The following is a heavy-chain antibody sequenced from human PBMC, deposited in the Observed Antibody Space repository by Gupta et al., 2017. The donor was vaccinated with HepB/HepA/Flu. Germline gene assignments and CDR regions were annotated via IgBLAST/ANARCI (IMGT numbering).Heavy chain of an antibody. V-gene: IGHV3-53*01. CDR3: GRERENWSRDY. CDR2: MYSGSST. J-gene: IGHJ4*02. Sequence: EVQLVESGGVLIPPGGSLRLSFAASGFTVSSNYMSWVRQAPGKGLDWVSGMYSGSSTYYADSVKGRFTNSRDNSKNTLYLQMNSRRAEDTVGYYCGRERENWSRDYWGQGTLVTVSS. CDR1: GFTVSSNY. D-gene: IGHD1-1*01.